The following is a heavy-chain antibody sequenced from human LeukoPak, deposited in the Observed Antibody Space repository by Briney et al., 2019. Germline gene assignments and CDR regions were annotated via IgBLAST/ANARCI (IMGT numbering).Heavy chain of an antibody. D-gene: IGHD2-15*01. CDR1: GGSISSSSYY. CDR3: ARDPDQVQILVAATHDKSN. V-gene: IGHV4-39*02. J-gene: IGHJ4*02. Sequence: PSETLSLTCTVSGGSISSSSYYWGWIRQPPGKGLEWIGSIYYSGSTYYNPSLKSRVTISVDTSKNQFSLKLSSVTAADTAVYYCARDPDQVQILVAATHDKSNWGQGTLVTVSS. CDR2: IYYSGST.